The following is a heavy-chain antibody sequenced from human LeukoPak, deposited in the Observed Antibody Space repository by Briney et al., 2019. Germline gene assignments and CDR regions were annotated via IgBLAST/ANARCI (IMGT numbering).Heavy chain of an antibody. CDR2: ITGTGVTI. CDR1: GFTFGDYY. V-gene: IGHV3-11*01. J-gene: IGHJ3*02. D-gene: IGHD5-12*01. Sequence: GGSLRLSCAASGFTFGDYYMSWIRQAPGKGLEWISYITGTGVTIHYSDSVKGRFTISRDNAKNSLSLLTNSLRGEDTAVYYCATHGGGGYDEDDAFNIWGKGTMVTVSS. CDR3: ATHGGGGYDEDDAFNI.